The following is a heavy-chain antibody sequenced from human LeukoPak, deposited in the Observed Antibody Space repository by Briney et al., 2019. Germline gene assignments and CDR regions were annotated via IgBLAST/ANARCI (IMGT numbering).Heavy chain of an antibody. CDR2: ISSSSTYI. CDR1: GFTFSSYS. CDR3: AKLVAWGIVGATTYFDY. V-gene: IGHV3-21*04. J-gene: IGHJ4*02. D-gene: IGHD1-26*01. Sequence: KSGGSLRLSCAASGFTFSSYSMDWVRQAPGKGLEWVSSISSSSTYIYYAESVKGRFAISRDNAKNSLYLQMNSLTAEDTAIYYCAKLVAWGIVGATTYFDYWGQGTLVTVSS.